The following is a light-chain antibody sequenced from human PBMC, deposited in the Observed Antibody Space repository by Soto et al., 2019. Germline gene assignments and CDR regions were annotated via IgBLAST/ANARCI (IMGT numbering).Light chain of an antibody. Sequence: DIQMTQSPSTLSASVGDRVTITCRASQSISSWLAWYQRKPGKAPRLLIYKASNLESGVPSRFSGSGSGTEFTLTISSLQPDDSATYYCQQYNDNWTFGQGTKVEIK. CDR3: QQYNDNWT. CDR2: KAS. V-gene: IGKV1-5*03. J-gene: IGKJ1*01. CDR1: QSISSW.